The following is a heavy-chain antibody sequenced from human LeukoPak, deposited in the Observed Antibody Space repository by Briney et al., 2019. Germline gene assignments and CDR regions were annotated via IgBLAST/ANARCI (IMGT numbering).Heavy chain of an antibody. J-gene: IGHJ5*02. V-gene: IGHV4-34*01. Sequence: SETLSLTCAVYGGSFSGYYWSWIRQPPGKGLECLGEINHSGSTNYNPSLKSRVTISVDTSKNQFSLKLSSVTAADTAVYYCARVAAAGLSNWFDPWGQGTLVTVSS. CDR3: ARVAAAGLSNWFDP. CDR1: GGSFSGYY. D-gene: IGHD6-13*01. CDR2: INHSGST.